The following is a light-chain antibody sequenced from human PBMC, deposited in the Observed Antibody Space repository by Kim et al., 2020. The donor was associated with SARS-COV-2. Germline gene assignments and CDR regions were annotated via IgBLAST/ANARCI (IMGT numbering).Light chain of an antibody. CDR1: QSVSSDY. Sequence: PGDRASRSCRASQSVSSDYLAWYQQKPGQPPRLLIYAASTRATGIPDRFSGSGSGTDFTLTVDRLETEDIGVYYCQQYGWSPRLTFGGGTKVDIK. J-gene: IGKJ4*01. CDR3: QQYGWSPRLT. CDR2: AAS. V-gene: IGKV3-20*01.